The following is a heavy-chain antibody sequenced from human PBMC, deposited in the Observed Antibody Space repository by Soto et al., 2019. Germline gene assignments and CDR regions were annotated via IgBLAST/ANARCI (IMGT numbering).Heavy chain of an antibody. CDR2: TRNKANSYTT. J-gene: IGHJ4*02. Sequence: GGSLRLSCAASGFTFSDHYMDWVRQAPGKGLEWVGRTRNKANSYTTEYAASVKGRFTISRDDSKNSLYLQMNSLKTEDTAVYCCGAVVMGWVIKWGQGTLVTVSS. CDR1: GFTFSDHY. D-gene: IGHD3-22*01. CDR3: GAVVMGWVIK. V-gene: IGHV3-72*01.